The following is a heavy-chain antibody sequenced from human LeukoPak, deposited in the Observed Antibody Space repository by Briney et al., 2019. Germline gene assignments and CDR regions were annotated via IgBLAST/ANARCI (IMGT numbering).Heavy chain of an antibody. J-gene: IGHJ5*02. CDR3: ARDKGGDNWFDP. CDR1: GGSISSGSYY. CDR2: IYYSGST. Sequence: SQTLSLTCTVSGGSISSGSYYWSWIRQPPGKGLEWIGYIYYSGSTYYNPSLKSRVTISVDTSKNQFSLKLSSVTAADTAVYYCARDKGGDNWFDPWGQGTLVTVSS. D-gene: IGHD3-16*01. V-gene: IGHV4-31*03.